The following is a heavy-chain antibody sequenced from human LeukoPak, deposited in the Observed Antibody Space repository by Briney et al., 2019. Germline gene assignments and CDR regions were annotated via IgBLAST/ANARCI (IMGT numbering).Heavy chain of an antibody. CDR3: ARRHKRGAYSYGVDY. CDR1: GYSFTNYW. J-gene: IGHJ4*02. V-gene: IGHV5-51*01. D-gene: IGHD5-18*01. Sequence: KNGESLKISCKGSGYSFTNYWIAWVRPMPGKGLEWMGIIYPGDSDTRYSPSFQGQATISADKSISTAYLQWNSLKASDTAIYYCARRHKRGAYSYGVDYWGQGTLVTVSS. CDR2: IYPGDSDT.